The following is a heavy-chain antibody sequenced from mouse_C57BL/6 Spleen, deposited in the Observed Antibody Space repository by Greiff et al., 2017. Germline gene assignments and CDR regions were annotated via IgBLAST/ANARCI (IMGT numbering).Heavy chain of an antibody. V-gene: IGHV1-69*01. CDR1: GYTFTSYW. J-gene: IGHJ4*01. Sequence: QVQLQQPGAELVMPGASVKLSCKASGYTFTSYWMHWVKQRPGPGLEWIGEIDPSDSYTNYNQKFKGKSTLTVDKSSSTAYMQLSSLTSEDSAVYYCAKGLRRDYAMDYWGQGTSVTGSS. CDR2: IDPSDSYT. D-gene: IGHD2-4*01. CDR3: AKGLRRDYAMDY.